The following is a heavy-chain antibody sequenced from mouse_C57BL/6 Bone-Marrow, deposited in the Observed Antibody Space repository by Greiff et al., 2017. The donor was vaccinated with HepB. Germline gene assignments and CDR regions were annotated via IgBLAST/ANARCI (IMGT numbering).Heavy chain of an antibody. Sequence: QVQLQQPGTELVKPGASVKLSCKASGYTFTSYWMHWVKQRPGQGLEWIGNINPSNGGTNYNEKFKSKATLTVDKSSSTAYMQLKSLTSEDSAVYYCARVGYYYGFMDYWGQGTSVTVSS. CDR3: ARVGYYYGFMDY. J-gene: IGHJ4*01. D-gene: IGHD1-2*01. CDR2: INPSNGGT. V-gene: IGHV1-53*01. CDR1: GYTFTSYW.